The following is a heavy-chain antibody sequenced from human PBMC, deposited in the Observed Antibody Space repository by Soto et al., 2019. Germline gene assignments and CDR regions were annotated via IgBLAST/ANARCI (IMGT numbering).Heavy chain of an antibody. CDR3: AHAVEWGISYYYYGMDV. J-gene: IGHJ6*02. CDR2: IIPIFGTA. CDR1: GGPFSSYA. Sequence: ASVKVSCKASGGPFSSYAISWVRQAPGQRLEWMGEIIPIFGTANYAQKFQGRVTITADESTSTAYMELSSLRSEDTAVYYCAHAVEWGISYYYYGMDVWGQGTSVTVSS. D-gene: IGHD2-8*01. V-gene: IGHV1-69*13.